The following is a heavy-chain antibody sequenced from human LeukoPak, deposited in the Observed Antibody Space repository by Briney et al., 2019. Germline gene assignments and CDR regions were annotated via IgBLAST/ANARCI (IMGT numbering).Heavy chain of an antibody. J-gene: IGHJ4*02. CDR3: AKAGSMSWYDY. CDR2: ISASGAST. D-gene: IGHD6-13*01. Sequence: GGSLRLSCAASGFTFSTYTMGWVRQAPGKGLEWVSDISASGASTYYVDPVKGRFTISRDNSKNTLYLQMNSLRAEDTAVYFCAKAGSMSWYDYWGQGTLVTVSS. V-gene: IGHV3-23*01. CDR1: GFTFSTYT.